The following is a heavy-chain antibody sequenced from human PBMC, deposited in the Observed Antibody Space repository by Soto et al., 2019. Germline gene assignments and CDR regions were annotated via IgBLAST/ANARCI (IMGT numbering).Heavy chain of an antibody. CDR1: GGTFSSYA. Sequence: QVQLVQSGAEVKKPGSSVKVSCKASGGTFSSYAISWVRQAPGQGLEWMGGIIPIFGTANYAQKFQGRVTITADESTSTAYMELSSLRSEDTAVYYCASRTIQLERRSEWYYFDYWGQGTLVTVSS. CDR2: IIPIFGTA. V-gene: IGHV1-69*12. J-gene: IGHJ4*02. CDR3: ASRTIQLERRSEWYYFDY. D-gene: IGHD1-1*01.